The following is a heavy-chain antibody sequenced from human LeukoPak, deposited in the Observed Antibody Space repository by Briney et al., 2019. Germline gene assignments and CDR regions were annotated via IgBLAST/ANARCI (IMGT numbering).Heavy chain of an antibody. CDR3: AKNKLRTPYCSSTSCYAFFDY. CDR2: ISGSGGST. V-gene: IGHV3-23*01. CDR1: GFTFSSYA. D-gene: IGHD2-2*01. Sequence: PGGSLRLSCAASGFTFSSYAMSWVRQAPGKGLEWVSAISGSGGSTYYADSVKGRFTISRDNSKNTLYLQMNSLRAEDTAVYYCAKNKLRTPYCSSTSCYAFFDYWGQGTLVTVSS. J-gene: IGHJ4*02.